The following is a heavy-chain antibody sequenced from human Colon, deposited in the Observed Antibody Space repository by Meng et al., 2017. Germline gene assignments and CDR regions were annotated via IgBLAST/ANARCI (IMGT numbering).Heavy chain of an antibody. D-gene: IGHD3-22*01. CDR2: INNDGSDT. Sequence: GGSLRLSCAASGFTFSSYWMHWVRQAPGKGLVWVSGINNDGSDTNYADSVQGRFTMSRDNANNTLYLQMNSLRAEDTAVYYCAELTSSVFDFWGQGTVVTVSS. J-gene: IGHJ3*01. V-gene: IGHV3-74*01. CDR3: AELTSSVFDF. CDR1: GFTFSSYW.